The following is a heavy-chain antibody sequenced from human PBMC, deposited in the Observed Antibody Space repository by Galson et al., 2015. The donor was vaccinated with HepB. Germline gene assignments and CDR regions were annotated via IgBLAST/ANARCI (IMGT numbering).Heavy chain of an antibody. D-gene: IGHD5-18*01. J-gene: IGHJ5*01. CDR2: ITGKGDST. Sequence: SLRLSCAASGFAFDSHAMSWVRQAPGRGLEWISGITGKGDSTFYADSVKDRFTVSKDNSKNMLYLQMNSLRAEDAGLYFCAKGYGVFDSWGQGILVTVSS. CDR1: GFAFDSHA. V-gene: IGHV3-23*01. CDR3: AKGYGVFDS.